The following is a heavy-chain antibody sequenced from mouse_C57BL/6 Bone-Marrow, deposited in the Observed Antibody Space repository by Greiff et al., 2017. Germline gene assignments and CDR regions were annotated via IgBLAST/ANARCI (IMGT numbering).Heavy chain of an antibody. Sequence: EVQLVESGGGLVQPGESLKLSCESNEYEFPSHDMSWVRKTPEKRLELVAAINSDGGSTYYPDTMERRFIISRDNTKKTLYLQMSSLRSEDTALYYCARQSSLLWLRQRFAYWGQGTLVTVSA. D-gene: IGHD2-2*01. CDR1: EYEFPSHD. V-gene: IGHV5-2*01. CDR3: ARQSSLLWLRQRFAY. J-gene: IGHJ3*01. CDR2: INSDGGST.